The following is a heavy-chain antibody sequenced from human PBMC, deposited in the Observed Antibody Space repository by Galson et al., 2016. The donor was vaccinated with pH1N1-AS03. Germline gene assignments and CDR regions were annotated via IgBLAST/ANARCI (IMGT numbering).Heavy chain of an antibody. V-gene: IGHV1-18*04. CDR2: ISGYDDDT. D-gene: IGHD2-15*01. J-gene: IGHJ3*01. CDR1: GYTFSTYG. Sequence: SVKVSCKASGYTFSTYGVSWVRQAPGQGLEWMGWISGYDDDTNYAQNVAGRVTMTTDKSTSTVYMELRSLRSDDTAVYYCARDRGFRPDTFDLWGQGTWVTVSS. CDR3: ARDRGFRPDTFDL.